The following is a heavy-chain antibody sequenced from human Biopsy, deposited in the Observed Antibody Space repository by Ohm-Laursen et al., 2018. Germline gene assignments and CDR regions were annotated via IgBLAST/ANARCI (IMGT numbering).Heavy chain of an antibody. Sequence: SDTLSLTCTVSGDSVSSGSFYWTWIRQPPGQGLEYIGYIYDRGSTANYNPSLESRVTMSVDMPKNQFSLKLSSVTAADTAIYYCARGMRSSGWPYFDSWGPGTLVPVSS. CDR2: IYDRGSTA. J-gene: IGHJ4*02. D-gene: IGHD6-19*01. V-gene: IGHV4-61*01. CDR1: GDSVSSGSFY. CDR3: ARGMRSSGWPYFDS.